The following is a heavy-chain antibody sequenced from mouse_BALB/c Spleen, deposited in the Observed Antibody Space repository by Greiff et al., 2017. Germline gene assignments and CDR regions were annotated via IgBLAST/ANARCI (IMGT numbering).Heavy chain of an antibody. Sequence: DVKLVESGGGLVKPGGSLKLSCAASGFTFSSYAMSWVRQTPEKRLEWVASISSGGSTYYPDSVKGRFTISRDNARNILYLQMSSLRSEDTAMYYCARGGLLRPSYYFDYWGQGTTLTVSS. CDR3: ARGGLLRPSYYFDY. J-gene: IGHJ2*01. D-gene: IGHD1-2*01. CDR2: ISSGGST. CDR1: GFTFSSYA. V-gene: IGHV5-6-5*01.